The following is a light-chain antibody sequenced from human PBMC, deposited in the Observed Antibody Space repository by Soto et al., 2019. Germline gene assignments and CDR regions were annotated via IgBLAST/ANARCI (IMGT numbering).Light chain of an antibody. CDR2: DVS. CDR3: SSYTGGNARVV. CDR1: SDVGAYRY. V-gene: IGLV2-14*01. Sequence: QSALTQPASVSGYPGQSITISCTGSDVGAYRYVSWYQQHPGKAPRLMIYDVSNRPSGVSDRFSGSKSGNTASLTISGLQPEDEAYFFCSSYTGGNARVVFGGGTKLTVL. J-gene: IGLJ2*01.